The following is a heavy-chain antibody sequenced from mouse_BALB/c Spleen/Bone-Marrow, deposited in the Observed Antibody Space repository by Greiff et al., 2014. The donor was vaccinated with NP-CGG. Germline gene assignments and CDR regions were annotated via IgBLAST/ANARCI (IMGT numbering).Heavy chain of an antibody. Sequence: VQLKDSGGGLVQPGGSRKLSCAASGFTFSSFGMHWVRQAPEKGLEWVAYISSVSSTIYYADTVKGRFTISRDNPKNTLFLQMTSLRSEDTAMYYCTRGGNWDDFDYWGQGTTLTVSS. J-gene: IGHJ2*01. CDR2: ISSVSSTI. CDR3: TRGGNWDDFDY. D-gene: IGHD4-1*01. CDR1: GFTFSSFG. V-gene: IGHV5-17*02.